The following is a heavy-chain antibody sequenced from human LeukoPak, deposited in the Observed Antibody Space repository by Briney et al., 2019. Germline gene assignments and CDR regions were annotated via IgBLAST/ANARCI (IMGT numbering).Heavy chain of an antibody. Sequence: SETLSLTCAVYGGSLSSYYWSWIRQPPGEGLEWVGEINHSGSTNYNPSLKSRVTISVDTSKNQFSLKLSSVTAADTAVYYCARGAPGINGAFDIWGQGTMVTVSS. CDR2: INHSGST. V-gene: IGHV4-34*01. CDR3: ARGAPGINGAFDI. CDR1: GGSLSSYY. J-gene: IGHJ3*02.